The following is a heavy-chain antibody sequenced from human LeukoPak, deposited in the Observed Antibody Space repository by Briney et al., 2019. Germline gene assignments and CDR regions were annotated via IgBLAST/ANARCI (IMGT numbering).Heavy chain of an antibody. V-gene: IGHV4-39*07. D-gene: IGHD3-3*01. CDR1: GGSISSSSYY. Sequence: PSETLSLTCTVSGGSISSSSYYWGWIRQPPGKGLEWIGSIYYSGSTYYNPSLKSRVTISVDTSKNQFSLKLSSVTAADTAVYYCARDVPFITIFNWFDPWGQGTLATVSS. CDR2: IYYSGST. J-gene: IGHJ5*02. CDR3: ARDVPFITIFNWFDP.